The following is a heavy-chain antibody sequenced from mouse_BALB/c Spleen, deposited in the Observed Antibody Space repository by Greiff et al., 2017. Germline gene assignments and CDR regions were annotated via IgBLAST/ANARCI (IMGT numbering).Heavy chain of an antibody. CDR3: ARQLGLRGY. V-gene: IGHV3-6*02. CDR2: ISYDGSN. J-gene: IGHJ2*01. Sequence: EVKLVESGPGLVKPSQSLSLTCSVTGYSITSGYYWNWIRQFPGNKLEWMGYISYDGSNNYNPSLKNRISITRDTSKNQFFLKLNSVTTEDTATYYCARQLGLRGYWGQGTTLTVSS. D-gene: IGHD3-1*01. CDR1: GYSITSGYY.